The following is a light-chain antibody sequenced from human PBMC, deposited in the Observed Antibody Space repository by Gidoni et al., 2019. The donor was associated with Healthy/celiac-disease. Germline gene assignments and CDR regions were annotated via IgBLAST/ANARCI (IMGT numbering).Light chain of an antibody. J-gene: IGKJ2*01. CDR3: QQYNNWQYT. Sequence: EIVMTQSPATLSVSPAERATLSCRASQSVSSSLAWYQQKPGQAPRLLIYGTSTRATGIPARFSGSGSGTEFTLTISSLQSEDFAVYYCQQYNNWQYTFGQGTKLEIK. CDR1: QSVSSS. CDR2: GTS. V-gene: IGKV3-15*01.